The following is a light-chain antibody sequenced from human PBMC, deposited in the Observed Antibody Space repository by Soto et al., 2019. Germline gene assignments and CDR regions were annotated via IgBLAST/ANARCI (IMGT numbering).Light chain of an antibody. CDR1: QSVSRS. CDR3: QHSSSWPYT. V-gene: IGKV3-11*01. J-gene: IGKJ2*01. Sequence: EIVLTQSPAALSLSPGERVTLSCRASQSVSRSLAWYQQKPGQAPRLLIYDASNRATGVPARFSGSGSGTDFSLTISSLAPEDFAVYFFQHSSSWPYTFGQGTRLDFK. CDR2: DAS.